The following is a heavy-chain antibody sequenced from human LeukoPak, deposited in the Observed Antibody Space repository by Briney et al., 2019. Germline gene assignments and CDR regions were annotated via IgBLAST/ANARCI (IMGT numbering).Heavy chain of an antibody. V-gene: IGHV1-69*06. D-gene: IGHD5-12*01. CDR2: IIPIFGTA. J-gene: IGHJ4*02. Sequence: GASVKVSCKASGGTFSSYAISWVRQAPGQGLEWMGGIIPIFGTANYAQKFQGRVTITADKSTSTAYMELSSLRSEDTAVYYCARARYSGYDYYFDYWGQGTLVTVSS. CDR1: GGTFSSYA. CDR3: ARARYSGYDYYFDY.